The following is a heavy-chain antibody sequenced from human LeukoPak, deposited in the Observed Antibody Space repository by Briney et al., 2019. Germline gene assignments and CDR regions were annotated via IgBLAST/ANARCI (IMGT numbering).Heavy chain of an antibody. CDR3: ASPATRGYSYGYAR. CDR2: IIPIFGTA. Sequence: GASVKVSCKASGGTFSSYAISWVRQAPGQGLEWMGGIIPIFGTANYAQKFQGRVTITADESTSTAYMELSSLRSGDTAVYYCASPATRGYSYGYARWGQGTLVTVSS. V-gene: IGHV1-69*13. CDR1: GGTFSSYA. D-gene: IGHD5-18*01. J-gene: IGHJ4*02.